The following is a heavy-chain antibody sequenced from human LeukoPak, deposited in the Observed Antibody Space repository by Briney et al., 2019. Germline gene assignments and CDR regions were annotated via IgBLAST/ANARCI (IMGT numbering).Heavy chain of an antibody. V-gene: IGHV3-30*02. CDR2: IRHDGSIK. D-gene: IGHD3-3*01. CDR1: GFTFSNYA. Sequence: PGGSLRLSCAASGFTFSNYAMNWVRRAPGKGLEWVAFIRHDGSIKYYADSVKGRFTISRDNSKNTLYLQMNSLRAEDTAVYYCAKGTNYDFRFSATYLNWFDPWGQGTLVTVSS. CDR3: AKGTNYDFRFSATYLNWFDP. J-gene: IGHJ5*02.